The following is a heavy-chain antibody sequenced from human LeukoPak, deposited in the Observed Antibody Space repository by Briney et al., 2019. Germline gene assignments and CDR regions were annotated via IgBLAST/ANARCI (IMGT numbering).Heavy chain of an antibody. CDR2: ISGSGGST. CDR1: GFTFSNYV. V-gene: IGHV3-23*01. J-gene: IGHJ4*02. CDR3: ARAGYSSSWYVIN. D-gene: IGHD6-13*01. Sequence: GGSLRLSCAASGFTFSNYVMSWVRQAPGKGLEWVSSISGSGGSTYYADSVKGRFTISRDNSKNTLYLQMNSLRAEDTAVYSCARAGYSSSWYVINWGQGTLVTVSS.